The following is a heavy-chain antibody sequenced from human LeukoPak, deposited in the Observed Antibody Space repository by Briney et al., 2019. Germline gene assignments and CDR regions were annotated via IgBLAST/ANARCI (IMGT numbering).Heavy chain of an antibody. D-gene: IGHD6-6*01. CDR3: AKGYSSTSSSFFDF. CDR1: GFTFNNYG. J-gene: IGHJ4*02. V-gene: IGHV3-30*18. CDR2: ISYDGSNK. Sequence: PGGSLRLSCAASGFTFNNYGMHWVRQAPGKGLEWVAVISYDGSNKYYGDSVKGRFTISRDNSKNTLYLQMNSLRAEDTAVYYCAKGYSSTSSSFFDFWGQGTLVTVSS.